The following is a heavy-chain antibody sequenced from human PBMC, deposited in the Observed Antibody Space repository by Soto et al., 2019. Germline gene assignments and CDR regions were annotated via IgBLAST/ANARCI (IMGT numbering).Heavy chain of an antibody. Sequence: KTSETLSLTCSVSGGSISGSYWSWIRQSPGKGLEWLGYVYYTGSTNYSPSLRSRVSISVDTSKNEFSLRLRSVTAADTAVYFCARRVAVPGAHIDYGGQGTQVTVSS. CDR2: VYYTGST. CDR1: GGSISGSY. D-gene: IGHD6-19*01. CDR3: ARRVAVPGAHIDY. V-gene: IGHV4-59*01. J-gene: IGHJ4*02.